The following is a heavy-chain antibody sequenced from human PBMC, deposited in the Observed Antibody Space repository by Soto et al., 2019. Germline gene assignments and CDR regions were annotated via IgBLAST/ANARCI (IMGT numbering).Heavy chain of an antibody. J-gene: IGHJ6*02. CDR3: ARTGTILYYYYGMDV. V-gene: IGHV1-2*02. Sequence: ASVKVSCKASGYTFTGYYMHWVRQAPGQGLEWMGWINPSSGDTNSAQKFQGRVTMTRDTSLSTAYMELSNLRSDDTAVYYCARTGTILYYYYGMDVWGQGTSVTVSS. D-gene: IGHD1-1*01. CDR2: INPSSGDT. CDR1: GYTFTGYY.